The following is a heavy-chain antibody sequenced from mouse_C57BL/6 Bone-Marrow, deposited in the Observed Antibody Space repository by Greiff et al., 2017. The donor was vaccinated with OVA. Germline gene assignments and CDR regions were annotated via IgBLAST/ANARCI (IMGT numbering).Heavy chain of an antibody. D-gene: IGHD2-3*01. V-gene: IGHV5-17*01. J-gene: IGHJ3*01. CDR2: ISSGSSTI. CDR1: GFTFSDYG. Sequence: EVQVVESGGGLVKPGGSLKLSCAASGFTFSDYGMHWVRQAPEKGLEWVAYISSGSSTIYYADTVKGRFTISRDNAKNTLFLQMTSLRSEDTAMYYCANARDGYSAWFAYWGQGTLVTVSA. CDR3: ANARDGYSAWFAY.